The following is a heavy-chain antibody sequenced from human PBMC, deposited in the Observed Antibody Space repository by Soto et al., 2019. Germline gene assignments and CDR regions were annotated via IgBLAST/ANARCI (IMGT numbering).Heavy chain of an antibody. V-gene: IGHV1-2*02. J-gene: IGHJ3*02. D-gene: IGHD5-12*01. CDR2: INTNSGGT. Sequence: ASVKVSCKASGYTFTGYYMHWVRQAPGQGLEWMGWINTNSGGTNYAQKFQGRVTMTRDTSISTAYMELSRLRSDDTAVYYCERDIREMATTYAFDIWGQGTMVTVSS. CDR3: ERDIREMATTYAFDI. CDR1: GYTFTGYY.